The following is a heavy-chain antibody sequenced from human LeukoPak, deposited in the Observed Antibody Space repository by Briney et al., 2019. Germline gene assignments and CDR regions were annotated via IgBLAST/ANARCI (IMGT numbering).Heavy chain of an antibody. J-gene: IGHJ6*03. V-gene: IGHV4-59*01. CDR2: IYYSGST. CDR1: GGSISSYY. CDR3: ARGITMVRGVTYYYMDV. Sequence: PSETLSLTCTVSGGSISSYYWSWIRQPPGKGLEWIGYIYYSGSTNYNPSLKSRVTISVDTSKNQFSLKLSSVTAADTAVYYCARGITMVRGVTYYYMDVWGKGTTVTVSS. D-gene: IGHD3-10*01.